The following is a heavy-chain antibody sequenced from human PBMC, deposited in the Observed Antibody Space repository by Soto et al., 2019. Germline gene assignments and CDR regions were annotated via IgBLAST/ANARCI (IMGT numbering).Heavy chain of an antibody. V-gene: IGHV1-8*01. Sequence: GASVKVSCKASGYTFTSYDINWVRQATGQGLEWMGWMNPNSGNTGYAQKFQGGVTMTRNTSISTAYMELSSLRSEDTAVYYCARVGGGVGTRAYYFNDWSQGTLVTVSS. J-gene: IGHJ4*02. CDR3: ARVGGGVGTRAYYFND. CDR1: GYTFTSYD. CDR2: MNPNSGNT. D-gene: IGHD5-12*01.